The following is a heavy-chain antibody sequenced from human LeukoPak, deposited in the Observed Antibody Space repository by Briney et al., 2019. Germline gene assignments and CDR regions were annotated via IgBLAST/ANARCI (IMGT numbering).Heavy chain of an antibody. CDR3: ARDYCTNGVCYWFDP. CDR1: GGTFSSYA. J-gene: IGHJ5*02. V-gene: IGHV1-69*05. CDR2: IIPIFGTA. D-gene: IGHD2-8*01. Sequence: GSSVKVSCKXSGGTFSSYAISWVQQAPGQGLEWMGRIIPIFGTANYAQKFQGRVTITTDESTSTAYMELSSLRSGDTAVYYCARDYCTNGVCYWFDPWGQGTLVTVSS.